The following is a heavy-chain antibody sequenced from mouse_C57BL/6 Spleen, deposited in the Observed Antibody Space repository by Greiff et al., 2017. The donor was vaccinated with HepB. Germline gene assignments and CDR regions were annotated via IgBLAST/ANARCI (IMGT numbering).Heavy chain of an antibody. CDR2: ISSGSSTI. D-gene: IGHD2-5*01. CDR1: GFTFSDYG. Sequence: EVQLVESGGGLVKPGGSLKLSCAASGFTFSDYGMHWVRQAPEKGLEWVAYISSGSSTIYYADTVKGRFTISRDNAKNTLFLQMTSLRSEDTAMYYCARSYYSNAPFAYWGQGTLVTVSA. V-gene: IGHV5-17*01. CDR3: ARSYYSNAPFAY. J-gene: IGHJ3*01.